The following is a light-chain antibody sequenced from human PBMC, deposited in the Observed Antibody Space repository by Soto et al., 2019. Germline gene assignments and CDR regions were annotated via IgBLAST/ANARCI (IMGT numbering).Light chain of an antibody. Sequence: QSVLTQPTSVSAAPRQRVTISCSGSSSNIGNNAVNWYQQLPGKAPKLLIYYDDLLPSGVSDRFSGSKSGTSASLAISGLQSEDEADYYCAAWDDSLNGVLFGGGTKLTVL. V-gene: IGLV1-36*01. CDR2: YDD. CDR3: AAWDDSLNGVL. J-gene: IGLJ2*01. CDR1: SSNIGNNA.